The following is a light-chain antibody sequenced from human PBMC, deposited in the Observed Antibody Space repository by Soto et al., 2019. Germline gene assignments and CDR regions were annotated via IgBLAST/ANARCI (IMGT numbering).Light chain of an antibody. Sequence: EIVLTHSPATLSSFPCDRVTLSCRASQAVNTRLAWYQHKPGQAPRLLIYLASNRAAGVPARFSGSGSGTDFTLTISDVEPEDFAVYYCHQRQSWPRTFGQGTKVDNK. CDR3: HQRQSWPRT. CDR1: QAVNTR. V-gene: IGKV3-11*01. J-gene: IGKJ1*01. CDR2: LAS.